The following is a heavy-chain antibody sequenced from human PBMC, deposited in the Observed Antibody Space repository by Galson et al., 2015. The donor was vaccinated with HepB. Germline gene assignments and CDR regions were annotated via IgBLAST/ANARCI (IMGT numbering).Heavy chain of an antibody. V-gene: IGHV6-1*01. CDR1: GDSVSSNSAA. CDR2: TYYRSKWYN. D-gene: IGHD3-22*01. Sequence: CAISGDSVSSNSAAWNWIGQSPSRGLEWLGRTYYRSKWYNDYAVSVKSRITINPDTSKNQFSLQLNSVTPEDTAVYYCAREGDYYDSTYYYGMDVWGQGTTVTVSS. J-gene: IGHJ6*02. CDR3: AREGDYYDSTYYYGMDV.